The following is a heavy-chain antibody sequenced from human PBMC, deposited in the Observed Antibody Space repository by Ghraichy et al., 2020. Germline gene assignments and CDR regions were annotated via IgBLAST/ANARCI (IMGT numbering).Heavy chain of an antibody. J-gene: IGHJ6*02. Sequence: SETLSLTCAVYGGSFSGYYWSWIRQPPGKGLEWIGEINHSGSTNYNPSLKSRVTISVDTSKNQFSLKLSSVTAADTAVYYCARGASVGATEGYYYYGMDVWGQGTTVTVSS. D-gene: IGHD1-26*01. CDR1: GGSFSGYY. V-gene: IGHV4-34*01. CDR3: ARGASVGATEGYYYYGMDV. CDR2: INHSGST.